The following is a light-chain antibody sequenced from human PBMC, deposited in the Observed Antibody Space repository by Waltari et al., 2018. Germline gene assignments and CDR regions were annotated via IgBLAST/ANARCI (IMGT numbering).Light chain of an antibody. CDR2: AAS. CDR1: QRINSN. J-gene: IGKJ1*01. CDR3: QQTYSLPWT. Sequence: DIQMTQSPASLSASVGDSVPMTCRASQRINSNLNWYQQKPGKAPKFLICAASSMQSGVPSRFSVGGSGTEFTLTISGLQPEDFATYFCQQTYSLPWTFGQGTQVDIQ. V-gene: IGKV1-39*01.